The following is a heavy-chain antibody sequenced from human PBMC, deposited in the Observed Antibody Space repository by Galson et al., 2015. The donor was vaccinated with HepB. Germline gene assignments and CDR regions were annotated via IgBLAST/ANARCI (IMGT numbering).Heavy chain of an antibody. V-gene: IGHV3-21*01. CDR3: AKDTPNPPARGSSYFDL. Sequence: SLRLSCAASGFSFSTYTMNWVRQAPGKGLEWVASISTTATHIYYAGSVQGRFTISRDNAKNSLYLQLSSLRAEDTAVYYCAKDTPNPPARGSSYFDLWGQGTLVTVYS. D-gene: IGHD1-26*01. CDR2: ISTTATHI. J-gene: IGHJ4*02. CDR1: GFSFSTYT.